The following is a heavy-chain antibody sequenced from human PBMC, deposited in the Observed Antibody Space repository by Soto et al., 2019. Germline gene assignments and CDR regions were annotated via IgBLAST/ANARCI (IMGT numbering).Heavy chain of an antibody. CDR3: AREGPPRSGYWYYGMDV. CDR2: IYYSGST. D-gene: IGHD3-22*01. J-gene: IGHJ6*02. CDR1: GGSISSGDYY. V-gene: IGHV4-30-4*01. Sequence: SETLSLTCTVSGGSISSGDYYWSWIRLPPGKGLEWIGYIYYSGSTYYNPSLKSRVTISVDTSKNQFSLKLSSVTAADTAVYYCAREGPPRSGYWYYGMDVWGQGTTVTVSS.